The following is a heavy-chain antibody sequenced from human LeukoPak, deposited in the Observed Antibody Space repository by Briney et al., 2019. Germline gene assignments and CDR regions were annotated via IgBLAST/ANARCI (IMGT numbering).Heavy chain of an antibody. CDR3: ARADSQPIFDY. J-gene: IGHJ4*02. V-gene: IGHV3-30*03. CDR2: ISYDGSNK. Sequence: GRSLRLSCAASGFTFSSYGMHWVRQAPGKGLEWVAVISYDGSNKYYADSVKGRFTISRDNSKNTLYLQMNSLRAEDTAVYYCARADSQPIFDYWGQGTLVTVSS. CDR1: GFTFSSYG. D-gene: IGHD2-15*01.